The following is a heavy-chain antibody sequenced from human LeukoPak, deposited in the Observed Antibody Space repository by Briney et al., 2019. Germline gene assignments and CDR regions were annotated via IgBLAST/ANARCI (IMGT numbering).Heavy chain of an antibody. J-gene: IGHJ4*02. V-gene: IGHV4-34*01. CDR1: GGSFSGYY. D-gene: IGHD6-13*01. CDR3: ARTGSWYYYFDY. Sequence: SETLSLTCAVYGGSFSGYYWSWIRQPPGKGLEWIGEINHSGSTNYNPSLKSRVAISVDSARKQFSLTLCSVTAADTAVYYCARTGSWYYYFDYWGQGTLVTVSS. CDR2: INHSGST.